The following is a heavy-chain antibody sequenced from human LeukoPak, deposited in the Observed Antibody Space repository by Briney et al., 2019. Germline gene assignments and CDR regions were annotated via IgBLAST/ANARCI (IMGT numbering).Heavy chain of an antibody. J-gene: IGHJ5*02. CDR1: GFTFDDYA. D-gene: IGHD6-6*01. Sequence: GGSLRLPCAASGFTFDDYAMHWVRQAPGKGLEWVSGISWNSGSIGYADSVKGRFTISRDNAKNSLYLQMNSLRAEDTALYYCAKSTRRQLYKWFDPWGQGTLVTVSS. V-gene: IGHV3-9*01. CDR3: AKSTRRQLYKWFDP. CDR2: ISWNSGSI.